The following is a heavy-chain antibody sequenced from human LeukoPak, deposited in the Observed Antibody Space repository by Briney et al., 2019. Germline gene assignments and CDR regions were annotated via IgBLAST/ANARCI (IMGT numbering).Heavy chain of an antibody. D-gene: IGHD2-2*01. J-gene: IGHJ4*02. CDR1: GGSFGGYY. Sequence: PSETLSLTCAVYGGSFGGYYWSWIRQPPGKGLEWIGEINHSGSTNYNPSLTSRVTISVDTSKNQFSLKLSSVTAADTAVYYCARGTQGYCSSTSCRGGGLDYWGQGTLVTVSS. CDR2: INHSGST. V-gene: IGHV4-34*01. CDR3: ARGTQGYCSSTSCRGGGLDY.